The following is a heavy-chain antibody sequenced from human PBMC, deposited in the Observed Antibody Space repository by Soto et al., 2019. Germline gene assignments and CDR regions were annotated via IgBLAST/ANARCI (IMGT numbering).Heavy chain of an antibody. V-gene: IGHV4-59*01. J-gene: IGHJ4*02. CDR1: GGSISSYY. CDR2: IYYSGST. D-gene: IGHD6-6*01. CDR3: ARHPLEYSSSEVDY. Sequence: SETLSLTCTVSGGSISSYYWSWIRQPPGKGLEWIGYIYYSGSTNYNPSLKSRVTISVDTSKNQFSLKLSSVTAADTAVYYCARHPLEYSSSEVDYWGQGTLVTVSS.